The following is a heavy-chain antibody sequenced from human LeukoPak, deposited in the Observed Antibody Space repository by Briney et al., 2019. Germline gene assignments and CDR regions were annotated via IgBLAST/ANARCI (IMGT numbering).Heavy chain of an antibody. J-gene: IGHJ4*02. V-gene: IGHV3-33*01. CDR3: AIAFSNPFDY. CDR2: IWSDGSNK. CDR1: GFTFSSYG. Sequence: GGSLRLSCAASGFTFSSYGMHWVRQTTGKGLEWVAIIWSDGSNKYYADSVKGRFTISRDNSKNTLYLQMNSLRAEDTAVYYCAIAFSNPFDYWGQGTLVTVSS. D-gene: IGHD4-11*01.